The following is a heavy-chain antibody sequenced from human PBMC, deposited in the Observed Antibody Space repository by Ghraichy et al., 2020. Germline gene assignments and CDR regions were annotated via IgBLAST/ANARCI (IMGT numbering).Heavy chain of an antibody. Sequence: SETLSLTCTVSGASIGSYFWSWIRQPPGKGLEWIGHIYYTRSTNYNPSLKSRVTMSVDTSKNQFSLKLTSVTAADTAVYYCARDGRRDGFNLEFDYWGQGTLVTVSS. V-gene: IGHV4-59*01. J-gene: IGHJ4*02. CDR1: GASIGSYF. D-gene: IGHD5-24*01. CDR3: ARDGRRDGFNLEFDY. CDR2: IYYTRST.